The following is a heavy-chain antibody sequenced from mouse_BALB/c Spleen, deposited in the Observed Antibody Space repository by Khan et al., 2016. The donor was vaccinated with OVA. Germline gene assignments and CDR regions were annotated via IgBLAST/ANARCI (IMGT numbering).Heavy chain of an antibody. Sequence: EVELVESGPELVKPGASVKMSCKASGYTFTSYVIHWVKQKPGQGLEWIGYINPYNDLTKYNEKFKGKATLTSDKSSSTAYMELSSLTSEDSAVYYCSRKEEYGNYGFDYWGQGTIFMVSS. D-gene: IGHD2-10*02. CDR1: GYTFTSYV. V-gene: IGHV1S136*01. J-gene: IGHJ2*01. CDR2: INPYNDLT. CDR3: SRKEEYGNYGFDY.